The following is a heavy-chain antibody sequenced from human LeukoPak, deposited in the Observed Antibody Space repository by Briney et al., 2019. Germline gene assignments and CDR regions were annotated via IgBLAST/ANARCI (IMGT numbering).Heavy chain of an antibody. V-gene: IGHV1-18*01. CDR1: GYTFRNYG. J-gene: IGHJ3*01. Sequence: GASVKVSCKTSGYTFRNYGITWVRQAPGQGLEWMGWISTFNGHTKYTQSLRDRVTLTTDSSTSTIYMELRSLRSDDTAVYYCAKGRAIYYDTTGYRPDDSFDFRGQGTMITVSS. CDR3: AKGRAIYYDTTGYRPDDSFDF. D-gene: IGHD3-22*01. CDR2: ISTFNGHT.